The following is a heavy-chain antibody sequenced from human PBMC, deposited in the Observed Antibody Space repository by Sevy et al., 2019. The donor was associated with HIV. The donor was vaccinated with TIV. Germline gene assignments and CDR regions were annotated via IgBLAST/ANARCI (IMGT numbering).Heavy chain of an antibody. J-gene: IGHJ4*02. Sequence: GVSLRLSCAASGFTFSSYGMHCVRQAPGRGLEWGAFVRYSGSDKYYADSVKGRFTISRDYSKNTLYLEMNSLRAEDTAFYYCAKDQRGYLDYWGQGTLVTVSS. V-gene: IGHV3-30*02. CDR1: GFTFSSYG. CDR2: VRYSGSDK. D-gene: IGHD6-25*01. CDR3: AKDQRGYLDY.